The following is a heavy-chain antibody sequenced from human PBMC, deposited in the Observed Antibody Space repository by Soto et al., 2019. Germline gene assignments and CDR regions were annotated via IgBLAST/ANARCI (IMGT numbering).Heavy chain of an antibody. CDR1: GFTFTSSA. CDR2: IVVGSGNT. V-gene: IGHV1-58*01. D-gene: IGHD2-8*01. J-gene: IGHJ6*02. Sequence: SVKVSCRASGFTFTSSAVQWVRQARGQRLEWIGWIVVGSGNTNYAQKFQERVTITRDMSTSTAYMELSSLRSEDTAVYYCAAPKATYCTNGVCLKAGPYYYHGMDVWGPGTTVTVSS. CDR3: AAPKATYCTNGVCLKAGPYYYHGMDV.